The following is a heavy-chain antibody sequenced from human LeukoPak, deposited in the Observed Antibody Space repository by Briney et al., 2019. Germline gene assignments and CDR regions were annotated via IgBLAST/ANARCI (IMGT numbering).Heavy chain of an antibody. D-gene: IGHD2-8*01. Sequence: GGSLRLSCAASGFIFSDYCMSWIRQAPGKGLEWVSYISSSGSTTYYADSVKGRFTIFRDNAKNSLYLQMNSLRAEDTAVYYCARVGSCTNGVCYNPFDYWGQGTLVTVSS. CDR2: ISSSGSTT. J-gene: IGHJ4*02. CDR1: GFIFSDYC. V-gene: IGHV3-11*04. CDR3: ARVGSCTNGVCYNPFDY.